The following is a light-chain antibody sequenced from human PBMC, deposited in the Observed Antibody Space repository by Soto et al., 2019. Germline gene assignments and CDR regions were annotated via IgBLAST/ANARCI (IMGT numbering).Light chain of an antibody. J-gene: IGKJ1*01. V-gene: IGKV3-20*01. CDR1: QSVSSSY. CDR3: QQYGSSHRT. CDR2: DAS. Sequence: EIVLTQSPGTLSLSPGERATLSCRASQSVSSSYLAWYQQKPGQAPRLLIYDASGRATGIPDRFSGSGSGTDFTLTISRLEPEDFAVYYCQQYGSSHRTFGQGTKVEIK.